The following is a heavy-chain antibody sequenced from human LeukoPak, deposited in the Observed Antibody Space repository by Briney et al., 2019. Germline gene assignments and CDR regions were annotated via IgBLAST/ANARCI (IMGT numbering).Heavy chain of an antibody. D-gene: IGHD3-10*01. CDR3: ARQTYYFASKTYYGYGWFDP. V-gene: IGHV1-69*01. Sequence: SVKVSCKPSGGTFSDSAIAWVRQAPGQGLEWMGGIIPTFSLVKYAQKFQGRVTITADESTNTTYMELRSLRSEDTAVYYCARQTYYFASKTYYGYGWFDPWGQGTLVTVSS. J-gene: IGHJ5*02. CDR2: IIPTFSLV. CDR1: GGTFSDSA.